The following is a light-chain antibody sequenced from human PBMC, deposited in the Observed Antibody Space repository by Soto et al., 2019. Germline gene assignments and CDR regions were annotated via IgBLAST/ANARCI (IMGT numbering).Light chain of an antibody. J-gene: IGKJ2*01. CDR2: GAS. CDR3: QHHYDWVKT. CDR1: QSISIS. V-gene: IGKV3-15*01. Sequence: IVMTQSPATLSVSPGERATLSCRASQSISISLAWYQQKPGQTPRLLIYGASTRATGIPARFSGSGSETEFNLTISSLQSEDFAVYYCQHHYDWVKTFGQGTKLEI.